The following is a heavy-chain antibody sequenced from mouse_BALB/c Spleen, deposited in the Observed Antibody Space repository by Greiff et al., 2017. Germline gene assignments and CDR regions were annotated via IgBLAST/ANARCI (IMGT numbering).Heavy chain of an antibody. CDR2: ISNGGGST. J-gene: IGHJ2*01. Sequence: EVNLVESGGGLVQPGGSLKLSCAASGFTFSSYTMSWVRQTPEKRLEWVAYISNGGGSTYYPDTVKGRFTISRDNAKNTLYLQMSSLKSEDTAMYYCARNFDYWGQGTTLTVSS. V-gene: IGHV5-12-2*01. CDR1: GFTFSSYT. CDR3: ARNFDY.